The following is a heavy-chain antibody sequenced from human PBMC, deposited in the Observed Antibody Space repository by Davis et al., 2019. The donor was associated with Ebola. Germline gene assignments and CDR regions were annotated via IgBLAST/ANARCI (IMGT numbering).Heavy chain of an antibody. D-gene: IGHD2-2*03. V-gene: IGHV1-69*13. Sequence: SSVKVSCQASGGTFSSYAISWVRQAPGQGLEWMGGIIPIFGTANYAQKFQGRVTITADESTSTAYMELSSLRSEDTAVYYCASGTYLDIVVVPAALSAFDIWGQGTMVTVSS. CDR1: GGTFSSYA. CDR2: IIPIFGTA. CDR3: ASGTYLDIVVVPAALSAFDI. J-gene: IGHJ3*02.